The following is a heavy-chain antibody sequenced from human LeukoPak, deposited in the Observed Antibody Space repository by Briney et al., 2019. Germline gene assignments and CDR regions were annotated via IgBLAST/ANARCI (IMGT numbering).Heavy chain of an antibody. V-gene: IGHV3-21*01. Sequence: PSETLSLTCTVSGGSIKSSTYYWGWIRQAPGKGLEWVSSISSSSSYIYYADSVKGRFTISRDNAKNSLYLQMNSLRAEDTAVYYCARDPGYNWNDGAGDKDYWGQGTLVTVSS. J-gene: IGHJ4*02. CDR3: ARDPGYNWNDGAGDKDY. CDR1: GGSIKSSTYY. D-gene: IGHD1-1*01. CDR2: ISSSSSYI.